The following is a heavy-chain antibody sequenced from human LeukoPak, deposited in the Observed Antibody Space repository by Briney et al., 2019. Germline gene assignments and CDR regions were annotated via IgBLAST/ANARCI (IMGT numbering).Heavy chain of an antibody. D-gene: IGHD3-10*01. J-gene: IGHJ6*02. CDR1: GGSMRSYY. CDR3: ARDTVSYYGSGSYYNGPTPHYGMDV. CDR2: IYYSGST. Sequence: SETLSLTCTVSGGSMRSYYWSWIRQPPGKGLEWIGYIYYSGSTNYNPSLKSRVTISVDTSKNQFSLKLSSVTAADTAVYYCARDTVSYYGSGSYYNGPTPHYGMDVWGQGTTVTVSS. V-gene: IGHV4-59*12.